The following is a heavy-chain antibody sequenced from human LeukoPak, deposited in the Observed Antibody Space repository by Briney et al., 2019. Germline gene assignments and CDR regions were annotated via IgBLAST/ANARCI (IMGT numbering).Heavy chain of an antibody. Sequence: ASVKISCKPSGYTFTGYYIYWVRQAPGQGLEWMGWITPVSGGTNCAQKFQGRVTMTRDTSVSTGYMELSSLTSDDTAVYYCARGGGSGSYWGDFDNWGQGTLVTVSS. CDR2: ITPVSGGT. J-gene: IGHJ4*02. D-gene: IGHD3-10*01. CDR3: ARGGGSGSYWGDFDN. CDR1: GYTFTGYY. V-gene: IGHV1-2*02.